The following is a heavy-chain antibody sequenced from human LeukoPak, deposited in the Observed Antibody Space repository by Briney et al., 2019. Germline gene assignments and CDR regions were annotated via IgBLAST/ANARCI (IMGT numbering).Heavy chain of an antibody. CDR2: IYYSGST. D-gene: IGHD6-13*01. CDR3: ARHAGQQLVHFDY. CDR1: GGSISSYY. V-gene: IGHV4-59*08. Sequence: SETLSLTCTVSGGSISSYYWSWIRQPPGKGLEWIGYIYYSGSTNYNPSLKSRVTISVDTSKNQISLKLSSVTAADTAVYYCARHAGQQLVHFDYWGQGTLVTVSS. J-gene: IGHJ4*02.